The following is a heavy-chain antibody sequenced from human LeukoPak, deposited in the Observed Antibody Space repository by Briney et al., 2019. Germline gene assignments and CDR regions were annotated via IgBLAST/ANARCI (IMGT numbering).Heavy chain of an antibody. Sequence: GGSLRLSCAASGFTFSVAAMTWVRQAPGKGLEWVSLIGASGESTYYADSARGRVTISRDNSKNTLYLQMNSLRAEDTAVYYCAKVTNSGSYSAYYFYVMDVWGQGTTVTVSS. CDR1: GFTFSVAA. D-gene: IGHD3-10*01. CDR2: IGASGEST. J-gene: IGHJ6*02. CDR3: AKVTNSGSYSAYYFYVMDV. V-gene: IGHV3-23*01.